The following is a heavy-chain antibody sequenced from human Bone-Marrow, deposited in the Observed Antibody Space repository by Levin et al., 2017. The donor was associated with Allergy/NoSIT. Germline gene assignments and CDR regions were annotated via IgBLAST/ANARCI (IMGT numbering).Heavy chain of an antibody. J-gene: IGHJ4*02. CDR2: TSYSGSP. CDR1: GGSVSFGDYY. D-gene: IGHD2-2*01. V-gene: IGHV4-30-4*01. Sequence: SETLSLTCTVSGGSVSFGDYYWSWIRQPPGKGLQWIGYTSYSGSPYYSPSLKIRINISIDKSKNQLSLKLTSVTAAGTAVYFCAGGAGYDSTWYWDSWGQGTLATVSS. CDR3: AGGAGYDSTWYWDS.